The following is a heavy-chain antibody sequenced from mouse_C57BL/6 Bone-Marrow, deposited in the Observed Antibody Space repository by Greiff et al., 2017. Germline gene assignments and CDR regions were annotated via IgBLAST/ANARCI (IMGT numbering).Heavy chain of an antibody. D-gene: IGHD2-5*01. Sequence: VQLQQPGAELVKPGASVKLSCKASGYTFTSYWMHWVKQRPGQGLEWIGMIRPNSGSTNYNEKFKSKATLTVDKSSSTAYMQLSSLTSEDSAVYYCARHYSNYRAWLAYWGQGTLVTVSA. CDR1: GYTFTSYW. V-gene: IGHV1-64*01. J-gene: IGHJ3*01. CDR2: IRPNSGST. CDR3: ARHYSNYRAWLAY.